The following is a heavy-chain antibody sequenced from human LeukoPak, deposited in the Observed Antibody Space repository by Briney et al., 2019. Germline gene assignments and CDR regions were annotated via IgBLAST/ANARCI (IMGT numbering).Heavy chain of an antibody. V-gene: IGHV4-39*01. J-gene: IGHJ4*02. CDR1: GGSISRSSYY. CDR3: ARIPPTGYSYGYVDY. Sequence: SETLSLTCTVSGGSISRSSYYWGWIRQPRGKGLEWIGSIDYSGGTYYKPSVKSRFTISVATPKNQFSRKRSAWTAGDPPLYYCARIPPTGYSYGYVDYWGQGTLVTVSS. D-gene: IGHD5-18*01. CDR2: IDYSGGT.